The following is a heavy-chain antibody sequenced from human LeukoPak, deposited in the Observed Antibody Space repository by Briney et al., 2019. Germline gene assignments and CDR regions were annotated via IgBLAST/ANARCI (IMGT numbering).Heavy chain of an antibody. CDR2: ISYDGSNK. Sequence: GGSLRLSCAASGFTFSSYGVHWVRQAPGKGLEWVAVISYDGSNKYYADSVKGRFTISRDNSKNTLYLQMNSLRTEDTAVYYCAKVGLPVTTILDYFDYWGQGTLVTVSS. J-gene: IGHJ4*02. V-gene: IGHV3-30*18. CDR1: GFTFSSYG. D-gene: IGHD4-11*01. CDR3: AKVGLPVTTILDYFDY.